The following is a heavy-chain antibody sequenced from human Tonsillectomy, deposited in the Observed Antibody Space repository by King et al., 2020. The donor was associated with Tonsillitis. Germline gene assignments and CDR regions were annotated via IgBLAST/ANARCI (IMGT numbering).Heavy chain of an antibody. D-gene: IGHD4-11*01. J-gene: IGHJ3*02. V-gene: IGHV4-34*01. CDR2: INHSGST. CDR1: GGSFSGYY. Sequence: VQLQQWGAGLLKPSETLSLTCAVYGGSFSGYYWSWIRQPPGKGLEWIGEINHSGSTNYNPSLKSRVTVSVDTSKNQFSLKLSSETAADTAVYYCARGREDYDAFDIWGQGTMVTVSS. CDR3: ARGREDYDAFDI.